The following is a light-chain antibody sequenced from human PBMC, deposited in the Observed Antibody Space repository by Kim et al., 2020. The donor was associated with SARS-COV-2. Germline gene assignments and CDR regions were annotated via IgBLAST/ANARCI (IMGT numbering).Light chain of an antibody. J-gene: IGKJ4*01. CDR3: HQYKTYPFT. V-gene: IGKV1-16*02. Sequence: ASIGARVSITCRARQDISTSLAWFQQKPGKAPKSLIYATSTLYSGVPSKFSGSGSGTDFTLTISGLQAEDFATYYCHQYKTYPFTFGGGTKVDIK. CDR1: QDISTS. CDR2: ATS.